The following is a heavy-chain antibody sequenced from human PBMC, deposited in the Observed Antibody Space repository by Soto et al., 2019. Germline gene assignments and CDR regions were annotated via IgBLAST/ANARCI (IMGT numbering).Heavy chain of an antibody. V-gene: IGHV3-74*01. CDR3: ARAVVLWYGDYEPYYYYMDV. J-gene: IGHJ6*03. Sequence: PGGSLRLSCAASGFTFSSYWMHWVLQAPGKGLVWVSRINSDGSSTSYADSVKGRFTISRDNAKNTLYLQMNSLRAEDTAVYYCARAVVLWYGDYEPYYYYMDVWGKGTTVTVSS. D-gene: IGHD4-17*01. CDR1: GFTFSSYW. CDR2: INSDGSST.